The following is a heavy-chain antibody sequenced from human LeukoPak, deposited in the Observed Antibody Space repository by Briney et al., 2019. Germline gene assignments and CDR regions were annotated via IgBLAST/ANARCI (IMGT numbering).Heavy chain of an antibody. CDR1: VYTFTGYY. D-gene: IGHD6-25*01. CDR2: INPNSGGT. V-gene: IGHV1-2*02. J-gene: IGHJ4*02. CDR3: AYLAAGYFDY. Sequence: ASVKVSCKASVYTFTGYYMHLVRQAPGQRLEWMGWINPNSGGTNYAQKFQGRVTMTRDTSISTAYMELSRLRSDDTAVYYCAYLAAGYFDYWGQGTLVTVSS.